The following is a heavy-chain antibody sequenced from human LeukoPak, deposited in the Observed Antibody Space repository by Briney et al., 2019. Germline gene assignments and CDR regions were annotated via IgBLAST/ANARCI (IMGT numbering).Heavy chain of an antibody. CDR2: ISSSSSYI. CDR3: AKKLGTTDY. CDR1: GFTFSSYS. D-gene: IGHD7-27*01. Sequence: GGSLRLSCAASGFTFSSYSMNLVRQAPGKGLEWVSSISSSSSYIYYADSVKGRFTISRDNAKNSLYLQMNSLRAEDTAVYYCAKKLGTTDYWGQGTLVTVSS. J-gene: IGHJ4*02. V-gene: IGHV3-21*01.